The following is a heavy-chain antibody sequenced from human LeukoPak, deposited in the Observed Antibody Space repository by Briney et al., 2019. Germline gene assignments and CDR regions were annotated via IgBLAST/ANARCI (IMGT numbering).Heavy chain of an antibody. CDR1: GGTFSSYA. CDR2: IIPIFGTA. CDR3: ARERDYYDSGGYYPFDY. V-gene: IGHV1-69*06. J-gene: IGHJ4*02. Sequence: ASVKVSCKASGGTFSSYAISWVRQAPGQGLEWMGGIIPIFGTANYAQKFQGRVTITADKSTSTAYMELSSLRSEDTAVYYCARERDYYDSGGYYPFDYWGQGTLVTVSS. D-gene: IGHD3-22*01.